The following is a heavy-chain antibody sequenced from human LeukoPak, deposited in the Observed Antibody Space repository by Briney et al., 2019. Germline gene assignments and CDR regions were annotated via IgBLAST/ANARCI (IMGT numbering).Heavy chain of an antibody. V-gene: IGHV3-9*03. Sequence: PGGSLRLSCAASGFTFDDYAMHWVRQAPGKGLEWVSGISWNSGSIGYADSVKGRFTISRDNAKNSLYLQMNSMRAEDMALYYCAASEYSSSSAPFDYWGQGTLVTVSS. CDR1: GFTFDDYA. J-gene: IGHJ4*02. D-gene: IGHD6-6*01. CDR3: AASEYSSSSAPFDY. CDR2: ISWNSGSI.